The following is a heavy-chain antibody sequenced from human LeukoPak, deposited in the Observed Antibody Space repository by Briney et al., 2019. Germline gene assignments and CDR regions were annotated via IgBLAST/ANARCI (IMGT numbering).Heavy chain of an antibody. CDR3: ARAKSITMVRGVDYNWFDP. J-gene: IGHJ5*02. D-gene: IGHD3-10*01. Sequence: ASVKVSCKASGGTFSSYAISWVRQAPGQGLEWMGGIIPIFGTANYAQKFQGRVTITADKSTSTAYMELSSLRSEDTAVYYCARAKSITMVRGVDYNWFDPWGQGTLVTVSS. V-gene: IGHV1-69*06. CDR1: GGTFSSYA. CDR2: IIPIFGTA.